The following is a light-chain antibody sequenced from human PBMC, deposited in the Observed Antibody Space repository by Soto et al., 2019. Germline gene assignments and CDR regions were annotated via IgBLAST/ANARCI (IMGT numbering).Light chain of an antibody. CDR2: DAS. J-gene: IGKJ4*01. V-gene: IGKV1-5*01. CDR3: QQANSFS. Sequence: DIQMTQSPSTLSAFVGDRVTITCRASQSINNCLAWYQQKPGEAPKLLIYDASSLQSGVPSRFSGSGSGTDFTLTINSLQPEDFATYYCQQANSFSFGGGTKVEIK. CDR1: QSINNC.